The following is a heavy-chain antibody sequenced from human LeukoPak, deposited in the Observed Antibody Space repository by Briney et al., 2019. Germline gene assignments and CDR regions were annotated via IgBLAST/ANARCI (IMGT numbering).Heavy chain of an antibody. CDR2: IYSGGTT. Sequence: GGSVRLSCAASGFTVSSNYMSWVRQAPGKGLEWVSVIYSGGTTYYADSVKGRFTISRDNSKNTLYLQMNSLRAEDTAVYYCARDRGVGNWYLGIWGPGTLLIVSS. D-gene: IGHD3-10*01. CDR3: ARDRGVGNWYLGI. J-gene: IGHJ2*01. CDR1: GFTVSSNY. V-gene: IGHV3-53*01.